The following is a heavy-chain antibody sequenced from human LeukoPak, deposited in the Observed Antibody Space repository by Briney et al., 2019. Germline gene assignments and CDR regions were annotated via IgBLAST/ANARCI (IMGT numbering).Heavy chain of an antibody. D-gene: IGHD2-2*03. V-gene: IGHV1-2*02. CDR3: ARSPMDNFFDF. CDR1: GYTFTGYY. J-gene: IGHJ4*02. Sequence: ASVKVSCKASGYTFTGYYVHWVRQAPGQGLDWMGWINPNSGDTNYAQKFQGRVTMTSDTSISTAYMELSRLGSDDTAVYYCARSPMDNFFDFWGQGTLVTVSS. CDR2: INPNSGDT.